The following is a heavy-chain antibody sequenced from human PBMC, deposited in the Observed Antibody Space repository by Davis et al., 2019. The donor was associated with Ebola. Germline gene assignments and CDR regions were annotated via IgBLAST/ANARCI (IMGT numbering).Heavy chain of an antibody. V-gene: IGHV3-9*01. D-gene: IGHD3-10*01. J-gene: IGHJ4*02. Sequence: GGSLRLSCAASGFTFGDYAMHWVRQAPGKGLEWVSGINWNSGSIVYADSVKGRFTISRDNAKNSLYLQMNSLRTEDTALYYCTKGLLWFGESWYYFDSWGQGTLVTVSS. CDR3: TKGLLWFGESWYYFDS. CDR1: GFTFGDYA. CDR2: INWNSGSI.